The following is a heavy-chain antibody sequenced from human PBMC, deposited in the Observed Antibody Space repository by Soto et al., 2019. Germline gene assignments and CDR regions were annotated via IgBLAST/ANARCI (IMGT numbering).Heavy chain of an antibody. CDR2: IKSKTDGETT. CDR3: SFQESTTVTTFEY. V-gene: IGHV3-15*01. CDR1: GFSCSNAW. D-gene: IGHD4-17*01. J-gene: IGHJ4*02. Sequence: EVQLVESGGGLIKPGGSLRLSCAASGFSCSNAWMSWVRQAPGKGLEWVGRIKSKTDGETTDYAAPVKGRFTISRDDSQNTLYLQMNSLKTADTAVYHCSFQESTTVTTFEYWGQGTLVTVSS.